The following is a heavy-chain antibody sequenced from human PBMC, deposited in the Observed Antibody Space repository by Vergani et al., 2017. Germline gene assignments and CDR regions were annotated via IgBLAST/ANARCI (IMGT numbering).Heavy chain of an antibody. Sequence: EVQLLESGGGLVQPGRSLRLSCTASGFTFGDYAMSWVRQAPGKGLEWVGFIRSKAYGGTTEYAASVKGRFTISRDDSKSIAYLQMNSLKTEDTAVYYCTRDCSGGSCYYYYYGMDVWGQGTTVTVSS. CDR1: GFTFGDYA. J-gene: IGHJ6*02. D-gene: IGHD2-15*01. CDR3: TRDCSGGSCYYYYYGMDV. V-gene: IGHV3-49*04. CDR2: IRSKAYGGTT.